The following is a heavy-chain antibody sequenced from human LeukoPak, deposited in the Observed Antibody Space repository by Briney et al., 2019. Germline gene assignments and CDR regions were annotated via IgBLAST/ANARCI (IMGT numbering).Heavy chain of an antibody. CDR2: IYYSGST. J-gene: IGHJ4*02. D-gene: IGHD5-18*01. CDR1: GGLISSYY. V-gene: IGHV4-59*08. CDR3: ASYAIQLWVLDY. Sequence: SETLSLTCTVSGGLISSYYWSWIRQRPGKGLEWIGYIYYSGSTNYNPSLKSRVTISVDTSKNQFSLKLSSVTAADTAVYYCASYAIQLWVLDYWGQGTLVTVSS.